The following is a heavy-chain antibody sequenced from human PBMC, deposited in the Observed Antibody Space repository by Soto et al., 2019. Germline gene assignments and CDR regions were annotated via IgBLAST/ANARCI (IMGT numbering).Heavy chain of an antibody. Sequence: QVQLVESGGGVVQPGGSLRLSCTASGFTFTTFGIHWVRQAPGKGLEWVALISYDGHNKYYSDSVKGRFTISRDNYKNTLSLQMNSLRAEDTAVYYCAKDLQAYGDYNLYYYGMDVWGQGTTVSVSS. V-gene: IGHV3-30*18. CDR1: GFTFTTFG. J-gene: IGHJ6*02. CDR2: ISYDGHNK. CDR3: AKDLQAYGDYNLYYYGMDV. D-gene: IGHD4-17*01.